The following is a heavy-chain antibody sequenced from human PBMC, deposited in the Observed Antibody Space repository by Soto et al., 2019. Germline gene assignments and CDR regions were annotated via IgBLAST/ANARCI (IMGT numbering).Heavy chain of an antibody. D-gene: IGHD3-22*01. J-gene: IGHJ2*01. V-gene: IGHV4-30-4*01. CDR2: IYYSGST. CDR3: ARSGRSSAREPWYFEL. Sequence: QVQLQESGPGLVKPSQTLSLTCTVSGGSISSGDYYWSWIRQPPGKGLEWIGYIYYSGSTYYNPSLKSRVTISVDTTKNQFSLKLSAVTAADTAVYYCARSGRSSAREPWYFELWGRGTLVTVSS. CDR1: GGSISSGDYY.